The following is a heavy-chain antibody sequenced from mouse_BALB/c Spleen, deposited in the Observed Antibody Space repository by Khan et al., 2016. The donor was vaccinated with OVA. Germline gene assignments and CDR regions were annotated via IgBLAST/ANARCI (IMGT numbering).Heavy chain of an antibody. Sequence: EVELVESGGGLVQPGGSRKLACAASGFTFSSFGMHWVRQAPEKGLEWVAYISSDSITLYYADTVKGRFTISRDNPRNTMFLQMTSLRSEDTAMCYCARGNWAWFAYWGQGTLVTVSA. CDR2: ISSDSITL. J-gene: IGHJ3*01. V-gene: IGHV5-17*02. D-gene: IGHD4-1*01. CDR3: ARGNWAWFAY. CDR1: GFTFSSFG.